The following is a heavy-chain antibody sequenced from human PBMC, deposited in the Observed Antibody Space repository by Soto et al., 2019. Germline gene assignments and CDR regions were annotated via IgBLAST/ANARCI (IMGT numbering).Heavy chain of an antibody. CDR2: IWYDGSDK. V-gene: IGHV3-33*01. J-gene: IGHJ6*03. CDR3: ARGTGNYYYYMDV. CDR1: GFTLSTYA. Sequence: GGSLRISCAASGFTLSTYAMHWVRQAPGKGLEWVALIWYDGSDKYYADSVKGRFTISRDNSKNTLYLQMNSLRAEDTAVYYCARGTGNYYYYMDVWGKGTTVTVSS.